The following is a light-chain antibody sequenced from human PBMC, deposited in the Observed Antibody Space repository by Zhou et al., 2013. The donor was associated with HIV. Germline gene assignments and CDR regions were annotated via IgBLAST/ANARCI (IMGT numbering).Light chain of an antibody. V-gene: IGKV1-5*03. CDR3: QQYESYSQT. CDR2: KAS. J-gene: IGKJ1*01. Sequence: DIQLTQSPSTLSASVGDRVSITCRASQNISNFLVWYQQKPGKAPQLLIHKASSLESGVPSRFSGSGSGTEFTLTISDLQPDDFATYYCQQYESYSQTFGQGTKVEIK. CDR1: QNISNF.